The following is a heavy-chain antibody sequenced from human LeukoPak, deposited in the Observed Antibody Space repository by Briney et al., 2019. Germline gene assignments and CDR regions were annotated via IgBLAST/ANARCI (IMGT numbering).Heavy chain of an antibody. CDR1: GFTFSSYA. D-gene: IGHD4-23*01. J-gene: IGHJ6*02. CDR2: ISGSGGST. V-gene: IGHV3-23*01. CDR3: AKGRTVAYYYDMDV. Sequence: PGGSLRVSCAASGFTFSSYAMTWVRQAPGKGLEWVSAISGSGGSTYYADSVKGRFTISRDNSKNTLYLQMNSLRAEDTAVYYCAKGRTVAYYYDMDVWGQGTTVTVSS.